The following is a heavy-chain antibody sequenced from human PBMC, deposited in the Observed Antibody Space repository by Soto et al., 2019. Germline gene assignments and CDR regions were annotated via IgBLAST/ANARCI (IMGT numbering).Heavy chain of an antibody. D-gene: IGHD2-21*01. V-gene: IGHV3-9*01. J-gene: IGHJ3*02. CDR2: ISWNSGSI. CDR1: GFTFDDYA. CDR3: AKDPIDITGNPAAFDI. Sequence: GGSLRLSCAASGFTFDDYAMHWVRQAPGKGLEWVSGISWNSGSIGYADSVKGRFTISRDNAKNSLYLQMNSLRAEDTALYYCAKDPIDITGNPAAFDIWGQGTMVTVSS.